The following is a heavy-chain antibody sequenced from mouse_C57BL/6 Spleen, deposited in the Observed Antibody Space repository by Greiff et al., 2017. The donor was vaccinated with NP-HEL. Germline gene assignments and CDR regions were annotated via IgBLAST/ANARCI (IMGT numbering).Heavy chain of an antibody. Sequence: QVQPQQPGAELVRPGTSVKLSCKASGYTFTSYWMHWVKQRPGQGLEWIGVIDPSDSYTNYNQKFKGKATLTVDTSSSTAYMQLSSLTSEDSAVYYCARPYYYGSSYYFDYWGQGTTLTVSS. D-gene: IGHD1-1*01. J-gene: IGHJ2*01. CDR1: GYTFTSYW. CDR2: IDPSDSYT. CDR3: ARPYYYGSSYYFDY. V-gene: IGHV1-59*01.